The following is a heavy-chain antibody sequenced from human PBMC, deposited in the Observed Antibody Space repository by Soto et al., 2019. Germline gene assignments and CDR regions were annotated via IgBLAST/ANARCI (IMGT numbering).Heavy chain of an antibody. D-gene: IGHD3-22*01. CDR3: ARHVREYYYDSSGYREYNWFDP. V-gene: IGHV4-39*01. J-gene: IGHJ5*02. CDR2: IYYSGST. CDR1: GGSISSSSYY. Sequence: SETLSLTCTVSGGSISSSSYYWGWIRQPPGKGLEWIGSIYYSGSTYYNPSLKSRVTISVDTSKNQFSLKLSSVTAADTAVYYCARHVREYYYDSSGYREYNWFDPWGQGTLVTVSS.